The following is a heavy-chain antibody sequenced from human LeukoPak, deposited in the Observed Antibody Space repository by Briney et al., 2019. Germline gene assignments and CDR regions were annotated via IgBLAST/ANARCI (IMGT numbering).Heavy chain of an antibody. CDR1: GGTFSSYT. D-gene: IGHD1-26*01. J-gene: IGHJ4*02. V-gene: IGHV1-69*04. CDR3: GRDQPWELYSAVEVDY. Sequence: SVKVSCKASGGTFSSYTISWVRQAPGQGLEWMGRIIPILGIANYAQKFQGRVTITADKSTSTAYMELSSLRSEDTAVYYCGRDQPWELYSAVEVDYWGQGTLVTVSS. CDR2: IIPILGIA.